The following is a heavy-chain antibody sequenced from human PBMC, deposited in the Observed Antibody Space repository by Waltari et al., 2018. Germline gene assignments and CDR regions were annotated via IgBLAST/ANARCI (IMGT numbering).Heavy chain of an antibody. CDR1: GFTVSSNY. CDR2: IYSGGST. D-gene: IGHD5-18*01. Sequence: EVQLVETGGGLIQPGGSLRLSCAASGFTVSSNYMSWVRPAPGKGLEWVSVIYSGGSTYYADSVKGRFTISRDNSKNTLYLQMNSLRAEDTAVYYCAREGYGANYYYYMDVWGKGTTVTVSS. V-gene: IGHV3-53*02. CDR3: AREGYGANYYYYMDV. J-gene: IGHJ6*03.